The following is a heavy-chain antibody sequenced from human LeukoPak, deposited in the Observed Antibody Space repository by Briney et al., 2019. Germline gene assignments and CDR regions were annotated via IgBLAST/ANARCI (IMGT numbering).Heavy chain of an antibody. Sequence: KISCKGSGYSFTSYWISWVRQAPGQGLEWMGRIIPIFGTANYAQKFQGRVTITTDESTSTAYMELSSLRSEDTAVYYCAREGVRKQYYYDRKAFDIWGQGTMVTVSS. D-gene: IGHD3-22*01. J-gene: IGHJ3*02. CDR1: GYSFTSYW. CDR3: AREGVRKQYYYDRKAFDI. V-gene: IGHV1-69*05. CDR2: IIPIFGTA.